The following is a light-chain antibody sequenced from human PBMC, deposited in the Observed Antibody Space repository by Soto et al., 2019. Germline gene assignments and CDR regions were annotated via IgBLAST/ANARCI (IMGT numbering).Light chain of an antibody. V-gene: IGKV3-20*01. CDR2: GAS. Sequence: EIVLTQSPGTLSLSPGERATLSCRASQSVSSSYLAWYQQKPGQAPRLLIYGASSRATGIPARFSGSGSGTDFTLTISSLEPEDFAVYYCQQYSSSPHTFGQGTKVEIK. CDR1: QSVSSSY. CDR3: QQYSSSPHT. J-gene: IGKJ1*01.